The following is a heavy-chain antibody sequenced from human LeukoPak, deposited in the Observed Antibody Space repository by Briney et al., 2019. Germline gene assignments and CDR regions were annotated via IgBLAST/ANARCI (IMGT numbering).Heavy chain of an antibody. CDR1: VFTFNTYA. Sequence: GGSLTLSCAASVFTFNTYAMRWVRQAPGKGLEWVATISGSGGSTYYADSVQGRFTISRDNSKNTLYLQMNSLRAEDTAVYYCARYTAYSTGWLSYWGQGTLVTVS. CDR2: ISGSGGST. D-gene: IGHD6-19*01. CDR3: ARYTAYSTGWLSY. V-gene: IGHV3-23*01. J-gene: IGHJ4*02.